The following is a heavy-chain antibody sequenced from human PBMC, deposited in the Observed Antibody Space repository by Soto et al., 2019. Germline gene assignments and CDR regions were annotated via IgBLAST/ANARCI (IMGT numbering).Heavy chain of an antibody. J-gene: IGHJ1*01. D-gene: IGHD5-12*01. Sequence: EVQVLESGGGLVQPGGSLRLSCAASGFTIRNYAMSWVRQAPGKALEWVAGISGTTDRTYYRDSVEGRFTIFKDTSKNTLYLEMKSLRAEDTALYRCEGSWTWGQGTLVTVSS. CDR2: ISGTTDRT. V-gene: IGHV3-23*02. CDR3: EGSWT. CDR1: GFTIRNYA.